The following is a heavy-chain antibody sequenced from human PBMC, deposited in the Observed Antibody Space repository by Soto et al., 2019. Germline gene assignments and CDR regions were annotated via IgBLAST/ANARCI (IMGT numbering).Heavy chain of an antibody. D-gene: IGHD6-13*01. CDR2: ISYDGSNK. V-gene: IGHV3-30*18. J-gene: IGHJ6*03. Sequence: GGSLRLSCAASGFTFSSYGMHWVRQAPGKGLEWVAVISYDGSNKYYADSVKGRFTISRDNSKNTLYLQMNSLRAEDTAVYYCAKDQTGYSSSWYVPYYYYYMDVWGKGTTVTVSS. CDR3: AKDQTGYSSSWYVPYYYYYMDV. CDR1: GFTFSSYG.